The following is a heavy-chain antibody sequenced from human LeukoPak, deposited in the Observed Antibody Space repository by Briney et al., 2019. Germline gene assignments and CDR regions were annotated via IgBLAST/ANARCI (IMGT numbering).Heavy chain of an antibody. J-gene: IGHJ4*02. V-gene: IGHV1-8*01. Sequence: ASVKDSCKASVYTFTSYDINWVGQATGQGLEWMGWMNPNSGNTGYAQKFQGRVTMTRNTSISTAYMELSSLRSEDTAVYYCARGSRRQWLFYWGQGTLVTVSS. CDR3: ARGSRRQWLFY. CDR1: VYTFTSYD. CDR2: MNPNSGNT. D-gene: IGHD6-19*01.